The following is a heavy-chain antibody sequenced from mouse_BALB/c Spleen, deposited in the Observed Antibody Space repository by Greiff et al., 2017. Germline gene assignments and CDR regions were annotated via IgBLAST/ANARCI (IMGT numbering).Heavy chain of an antibody. J-gene: IGHJ2*01. V-gene: IGHV5-6*02. CDR2: ISSGGSYT. CDR1: GFTFSSYG. CDR3: ARRLPIYYGSSYDYFDY. D-gene: IGHD1-1*01. Sequence: EVKVVESGGDLVKPGGSLKLSCAASGFTFSSYGMSWVRQTPDKRLEWVATISSGGSYTYYPDSVKGRFTISRDNAKNTLYLQMSSLKSEDTAMYYCARRLPIYYGSSYDYFDYWGQGTTLTVSS.